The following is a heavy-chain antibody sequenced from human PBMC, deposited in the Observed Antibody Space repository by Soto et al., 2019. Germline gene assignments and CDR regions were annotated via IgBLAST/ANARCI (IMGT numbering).Heavy chain of an antibody. CDR1: GYTFTSYG. Sequence: ASVKVSCKASGYTFTSYGISWVRQTPGQGLEWMGWISAHNGNKKYAQKLQGRVTMTTDTSTSTAYMELRSLRSDDTAVYYCAREPNYFDYWGQGTLVTVSS. CDR2: ISAHNGNK. V-gene: IGHV1-18*01. CDR3: AREPNYFDY. J-gene: IGHJ4*02.